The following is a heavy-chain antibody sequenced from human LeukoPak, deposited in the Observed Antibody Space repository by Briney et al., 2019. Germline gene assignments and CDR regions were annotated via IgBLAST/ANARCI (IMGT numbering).Heavy chain of an antibody. CDR3: ARGRSTTAPAGGYFQG. D-gene: IGHD2/OR15-2a*01. V-gene: IGHV1-46*01. CDR1: GYTFTSYY. CDR2: INPSGGST. J-gene: IGHJ1*01. Sequence: ASVTVSCKASGYTFTSYYMHWVRLAPGQGLEWMGIINPSGGSTSYAQKFQGRVIMTRDTSTSTVYMELSSLRSEDTAVYYCARGRSTTAPAGGYFQGWSQGSLVTVSS.